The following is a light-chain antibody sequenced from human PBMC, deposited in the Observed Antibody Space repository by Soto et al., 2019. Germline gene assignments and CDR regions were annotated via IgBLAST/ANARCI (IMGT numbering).Light chain of an antibody. V-gene: IGKV3-20*01. Sequence: IVLTQSPGALSLSPGERATLSCRASQSVSSTYLAWYQQKPGQAPRLLIYGASSRATGIPDRFSGSGSGTDFTLTISRLEPEDFAVYYCQQYGGSPLWTFGQGTKVAIK. CDR2: GAS. J-gene: IGKJ1*01. CDR1: QSVSSTY. CDR3: QQYGGSPLWT.